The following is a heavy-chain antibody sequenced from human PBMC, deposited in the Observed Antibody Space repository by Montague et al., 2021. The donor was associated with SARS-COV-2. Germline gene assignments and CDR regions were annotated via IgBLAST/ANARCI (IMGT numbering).Heavy chain of an antibody. V-gene: IGHV2-5*01. Sequence: PALVKPTQTLALPCTLSGLPLTTSRVPVGWVRRPPGKDLEWLALIYWNDDKRYSPSLKSRLTITKDTSKNQVVLTMTNMDPVDTATYYCAHRPGIAVAGGAFDIWGQGTMVTVSS. CDR2: IYWNDDK. D-gene: IGHD6-19*01. CDR3: AHRPGIAVAGGAFDI. CDR1: GLPLTTSRVP. J-gene: IGHJ3*02.